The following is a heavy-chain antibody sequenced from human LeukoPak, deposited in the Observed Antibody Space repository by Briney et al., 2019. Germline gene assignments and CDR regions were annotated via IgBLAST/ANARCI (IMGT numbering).Heavy chain of an antibody. J-gene: IGHJ4*02. CDR1: EFTFSSYA. D-gene: IGHD1-26*01. Sequence: GRSLRLSCAASEFTFSSYAMHWVRQAPGKGPEWVAVISSDGRDKHYADSVKGRFTISRDKSKNTLCLQMDSLRAEDTAMYYCARDKIGKPDYWGQGTLVTVSS. CDR2: ISSDGRDK. CDR3: ARDKIGKPDY. V-gene: IGHV3-30*04.